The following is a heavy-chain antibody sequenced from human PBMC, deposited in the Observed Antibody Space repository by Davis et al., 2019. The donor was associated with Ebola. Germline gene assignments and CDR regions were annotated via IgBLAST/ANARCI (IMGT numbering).Heavy chain of an antibody. D-gene: IGHD5-12*01. CDR2: ISSNGRDI. CDR3: ARDVTGEYSDSGRPYSYHGMDV. J-gene: IGHJ6*02. V-gene: IGHV3-48*03. Sequence: PGGSLRLSCAASGFSFSSYDMTWVRLAPGKGLEWIGYISSNGRDIYYAESMKGRLTISRVNAMSSLYLEISGLRAEDTALYYCARDVTGEYSDSGRPYSYHGMDVWGQGTTVIVSS. CDR1: GFSFSSYD.